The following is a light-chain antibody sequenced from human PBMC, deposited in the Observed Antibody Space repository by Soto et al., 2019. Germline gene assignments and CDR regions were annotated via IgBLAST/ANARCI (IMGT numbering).Light chain of an antibody. J-gene: IGKJ1*01. CDR3: QQYNSFWT. CDR2: DAS. CDR1: QSINSW. V-gene: IGKV1-5*01. Sequence: DIQMTQSPSTLSASVGDRVTITCRASQSINSWLAWYQQKPGKAPRLLIYDASFLERGVPSRFSRSGSGTEFTLTISDLQPDDLATYYCQQYNSFWTFGQGTKVEI.